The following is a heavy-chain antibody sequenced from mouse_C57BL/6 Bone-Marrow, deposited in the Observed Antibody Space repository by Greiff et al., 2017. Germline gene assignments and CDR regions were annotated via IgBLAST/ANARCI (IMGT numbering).Heavy chain of an antibody. V-gene: IGHV1-69*01. CDR2: IDPSDSYT. CDR3: ARRHYYGSLNWDYFDY. J-gene: IGHJ2*01. CDR1: GYTFTSYW. D-gene: IGHD1-1*01. Sequence: VQLQQPGAELVMPGASVKLSCKASGYTFTSYWMHWVKQRPGQGLEWIGEIDPSDSYTNYNQKFKGKSTLTVDKSSSTAYMQLSSLTSEDSAVYYCARRHYYGSLNWDYFDYWGQGTTLTVSS.